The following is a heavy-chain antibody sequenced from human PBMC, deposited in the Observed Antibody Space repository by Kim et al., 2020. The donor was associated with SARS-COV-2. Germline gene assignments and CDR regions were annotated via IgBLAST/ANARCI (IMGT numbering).Heavy chain of an antibody. Sequence: ASVKVSCKASGYTFTGYYMHWVRQATGQGLEWMGWINPNSGGTNYAQKFQGRVTMTRDTSISTAYMELSRLRSDDTAVYYCARDLWWRVDYSNYGYYYYGMDVWGQGTTVTVSS. V-gene: IGHV1-2*02. J-gene: IGHJ6*02. CDR2: INPNSGGT. D-gene: IGHD4-4*01. CDR1: GYTFTGYY. CDR3: ARDLWWRVDYSNYGYYYYGMDV.